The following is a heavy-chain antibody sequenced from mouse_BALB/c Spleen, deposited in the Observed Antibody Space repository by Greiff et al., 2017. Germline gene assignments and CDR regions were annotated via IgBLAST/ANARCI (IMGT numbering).Heavy chain of an antibody. CDR3: NAFYGNHYAMDY. CDR2: IDPENGDT. V-gene: IGHV14-4*02. CDR1: GFNIKDYY. J-gene: IGHJ4*01. D-gene: IGHD2-1*01. Sequence: EVQLQQSGAELVRSGASVKLSCTASGFNIKDYYMHWVKQRPEQGLEWIGWIDPENGDTEYAPKFQGKATMTADTSSNTAYLQLSSLTSEYTAVYYCNAFYGNHYAMDYWGQGTSVTVSS.